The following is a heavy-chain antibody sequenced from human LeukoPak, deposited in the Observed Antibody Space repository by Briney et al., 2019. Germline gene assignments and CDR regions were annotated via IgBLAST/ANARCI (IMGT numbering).Heavy chain of an antibody. J-gene: IGHJ4*02. D-gene: IGHD3-3*01. V-gene: IGHV3-30-3*01. CDR2: ISYDGSNK. CDR1: GFTFSSYA. Sequence: GGSLRLSCAASGFTFSSYAVHWVRQAPGKGLEWVAVISYDGSNKYYADSVKGRFTISRDNSKNTLYLQMNSLRAEDTAVYYCARVSVGFDYWGQATLDTVSS. CDR3: ARVSVGFDY.